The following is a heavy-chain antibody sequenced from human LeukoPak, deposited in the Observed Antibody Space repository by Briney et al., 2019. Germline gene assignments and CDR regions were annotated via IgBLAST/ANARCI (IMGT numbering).Heavy chain of an antibody. D-gene: IGHD6-13*01. CDR3: AGDKGGIAAGTFDP. CDR1: GYSISSGYY. V-gene: IGHV4-38-2*02. CDR2: IYHSGST. Sequence: KPSETLSLTCTVSGYSISSGYYWGWIRQPPGKGLEWIGSIYHSGSTYYNPSLKSRVTISVDTSKNQFSLKLSSVTAADTGVYYCAGDKGGIAAGTFDPWGQGTLVTVSS. J-gene: IGHJ5*02.